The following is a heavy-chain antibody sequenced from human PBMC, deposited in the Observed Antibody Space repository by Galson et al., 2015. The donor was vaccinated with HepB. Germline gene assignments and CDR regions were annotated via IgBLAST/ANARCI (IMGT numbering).Heavy chain of an antibody. CDR3: ARETITNYAMDV. D-gene: IGHD5-12*01. V-gene: IGHV3-21*01. CDR2: ITSDSTYI. J-gene: IGHJ6*02. Sequence: SLRLSCAASGFTFSNYRMNWVRQAPGKGLDWVASITSDSTYIYYGESLEGRFTISRDNAKNSLSLQMSSLRADDTAVYYCARETITNYAMDVWGQGTTATVSS. CDR1: GFTFSNYR.